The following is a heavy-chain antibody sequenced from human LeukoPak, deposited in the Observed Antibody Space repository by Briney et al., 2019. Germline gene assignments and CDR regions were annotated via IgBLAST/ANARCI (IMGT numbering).Heavy chain of an antibody. D-gene: IGHD6-13*01. CDR1: GFTFSSYG. J-gene: IGHJ6*03. CDR3: AKDVAAAGTEYYYYYMDV. CDR2: IRYDGSNK. Sequence: GGSLRLSCAASGFTFSSYGMHWVRQAPGKGLEWVAFIRYDGSNKYYADSVKGRFTISRDNSKNTLYLQMNSLRAEDTAVYYCAKDVAAAGTEYYYYYMDVWGKGTTVTASS. V-gene: IGHV3-30*02.